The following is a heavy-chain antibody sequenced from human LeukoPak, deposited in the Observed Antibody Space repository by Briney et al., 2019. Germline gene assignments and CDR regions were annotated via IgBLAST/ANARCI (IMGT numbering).Heavy chain of an antibody. J-gene: IGHJ4*02. Sequence: SETLSLTCSVSGGSISSSSYYWGWIRQPPGKGLEWIGSIYYSGSTFYNPSPKSRVTISVDTSKNQFSLRLSTVTAADTAVYYCARHPERAGSYVDYWGQGTLVTVSS. CDR1: GGSISSSSYY. V-gene: IGHV4-39*01. CDR3: ARHPERAGSYVDY. CDR2: IYYSGST. D-gene: IGHD3-10*01.